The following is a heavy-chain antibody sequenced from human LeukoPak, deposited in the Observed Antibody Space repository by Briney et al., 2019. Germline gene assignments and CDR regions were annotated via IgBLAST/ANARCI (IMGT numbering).Heavy chain of an antibody. CDR1: GGSFSGYY. D-gene: IGHD6-19*01. Sequence: PSETLSLTCAVYGGSFSGYYWSWIRQPPGKGLEWIGEINHSGSTNYNPSLKSRVTISVDTSKNQFSLKLSSVTAADTAVYYCARAPRGSGWRAFDIWGQGTMVTVSS. V-gene: IGHV4-34*01. CDR3: ARAPRGSGWRAFDI. CDR2: INHSGST. J-gene: IGHJ3*02.